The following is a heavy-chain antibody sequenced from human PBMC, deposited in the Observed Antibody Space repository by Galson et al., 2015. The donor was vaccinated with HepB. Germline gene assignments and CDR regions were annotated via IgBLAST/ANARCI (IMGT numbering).Heavy chain of an antibody. V-gene: IGHV1-18*04. Sequence: SVKVSCKASGYTFTSYGISWVRQAPGQGLEWMGWISAYNGNTNYAQKLQGRVTMTTDTSTNTAYMELRSLRSDDTAVYYCARHIVATILSPHYFYGMDVWGQGITVTISS. CDR3: ARHIVATILSPHYFYGMDV. D-gene: IGHD5-12*01. CDR1: GYTFTSYG. CDR2: ISAYNGNT. J-gene: IGHJ6*02.